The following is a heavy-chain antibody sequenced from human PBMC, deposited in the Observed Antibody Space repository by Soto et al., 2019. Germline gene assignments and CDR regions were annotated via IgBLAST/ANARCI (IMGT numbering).Heavy chain of an antibody. V-gene: IGHV4-38-2*01. CDR3: ARVGPWVPYYYGSSPYTLENWFDP. CDR2: IYHGGST. D-gene: IGHD3-22*01. J-gene: IGHJ5*02. CDR1: GYSISSGYD. Sequence: PSETLSLTCAVSGYSISSGYDCGWLRQPPGKGLECIGSIYHGGSTYYNPSLNSLVTLSIDMTNNHVSLILNSVTAADTAVYYCARVGPWVPYYYGSSPYTLENWFDPWGQGTLVTVSS.